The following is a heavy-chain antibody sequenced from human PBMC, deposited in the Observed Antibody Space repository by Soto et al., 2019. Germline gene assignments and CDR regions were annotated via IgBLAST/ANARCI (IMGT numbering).Heavy chain of an antibody. CDR1: WFSLSTSGVG. CDR3: AHSGPVTNLDY. D-gene: IGHD4-17*01. CDR2: LYWDEDN. V-gene: IGHV2-5*02. J-gene: IGHJ4*02. Sequence: QITLKESGPTLVKPTQTLTLTCTFSWFSLSTSGVGVGWIRHPPGKALEWLARLYWDEDNRYSQPLERRLPITNDTYNNQVVLTMTNMDPVDTATYYCAHSGPVTNLDYWGPGTLVTVSS.